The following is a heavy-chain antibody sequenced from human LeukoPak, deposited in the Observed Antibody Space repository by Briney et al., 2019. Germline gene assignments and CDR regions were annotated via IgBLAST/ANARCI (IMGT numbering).Heavy chain of an antibody. CDR3: AIMHGYYDGSGYWVQ. D-gene: IGHD3-22*01. CDR2: ISPSGDRT. J-gene: IGHJ4*02. V-gene: IGHV3-23*01. CDR1: GFTFGSYA. Sequence: GGSLRLSCAASGFTFGSYAMSWVRQAPGKGLEWVSFISPSGDRTSNADSVEGRFTISRDNPRNTLYLQMNSLRDEDTAVYYCAIMHGYYDGSGYWVQWGQGTLVTVSS.